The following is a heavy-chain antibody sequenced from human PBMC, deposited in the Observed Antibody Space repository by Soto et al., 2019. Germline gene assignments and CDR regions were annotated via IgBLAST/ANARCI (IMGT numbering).Heavy chain of an antibody. D-gene: IGHD6-19*01. J-gene: IGHJ4*02. CDR3: ARGGELAGWMPFDS. Sequence: QVHLVQSGAEVKKPGSSVQVSCRASGGTFNTYGFSWVRQAPGPGLEWMGGIIPLFGTTTYAQNFQGRVTITADQSTTTAYMEMSGLTSEDTAVYFCARGGELAGWMPFDSWGQGTLVTVSS. V-gene: IGHV1-69*01. CDR1: GGTFNTYG. CDR2: IIPLFGTT.